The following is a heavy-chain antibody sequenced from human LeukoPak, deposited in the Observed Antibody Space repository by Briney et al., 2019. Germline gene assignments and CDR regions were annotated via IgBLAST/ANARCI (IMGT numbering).Heavy chain of an antibody. Sequence: GGSLRLSCAASGFNFSIYSMNWVRQAPGKGLEWVSYITRSSTTIYYVDSVKGRFFISRDNAKNSLYLHMNSLRAEDTAVYYCARDAATDDAFDIWGQGTMVTVSS. CDR3: ARDAATDDAFDI. CDR1: GFNFSIYS. CDR2: ITRSSTTI. V-gene: IGHV3-48*04. D-gene: IGHD6-13*01. J-gene: IGHJ3*02.